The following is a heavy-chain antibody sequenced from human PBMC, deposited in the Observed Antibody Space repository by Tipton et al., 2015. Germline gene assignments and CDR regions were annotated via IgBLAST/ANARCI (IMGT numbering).Heavy chain of an antibody. CDR1: GFTFSSYA. D-gene: IGHD3-3*02. J-gene: IGHJ5*02. Sequence: SLRLSCAASGFTFSSYAMSWVRQAPGKGLEWVSSISGSSYDTYDADSVKGRFTISRDDSKNTLFLQMNNLRAEDTAVYYCAKDRMSIGRSTRFDPWGQGTLVSVYS. CDR2: ISGSSYDT. CDR3: AKDRMSIGRSTRFDP. V-gene: IGHV3-23*01.